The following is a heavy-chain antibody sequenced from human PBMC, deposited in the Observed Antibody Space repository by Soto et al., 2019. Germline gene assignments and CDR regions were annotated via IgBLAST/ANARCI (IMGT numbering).Heavy chain of an antibody. CDR3: ARGVRGYYGSGSHSVWFDP. CDR2: INHSGRT. CDR1: GGSFSGYY. Sequence: QVQLQQWGAGLLKPSETLSLTCAVYGGSFSGYYWSWIRQPPGKGLEWIGEINHSGRTNYNQSLKSRVTISVDTSKNQFYLKLSSVTAADTAVYYCARGVRGYYGSGSHSVWFDPWGQGTLVTVSS. V-gene: IGHV4-34*01. D-gene: IGHD3-10*01. J-gene: IGHJ5*02.